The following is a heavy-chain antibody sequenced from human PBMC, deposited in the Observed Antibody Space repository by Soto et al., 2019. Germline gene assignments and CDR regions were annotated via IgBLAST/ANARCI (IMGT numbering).Heavy chain of an antibody. J-gene: IGHJ4*02. CDR1: GGTFSSYA. Sequence: SVKVSCKASGGTFSSYAISWVRQAPGQGLEWMGGIIPIFGTANYAQKFQGRVTITADESTSTAYMELSSLRSEDTAVYYCARLLTPKRFLEGGPYYFDYWGQGTLVTVSS. D-gene: IGHD3-3*01. V-gene: IGHV1-69*13. CDR3: ARLLTPKRFLEGGPYYFDY. CDR2: IIPIFGTA.